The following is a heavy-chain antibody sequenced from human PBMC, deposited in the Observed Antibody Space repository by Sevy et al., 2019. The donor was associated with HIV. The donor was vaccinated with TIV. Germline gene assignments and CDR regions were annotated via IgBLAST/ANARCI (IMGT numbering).Heavy chain of an antibody. J-gene: IGHJ4*02. D-gene: IGHD1-26*01. Sequence: SETLSLTCTVSGGSITSLYWNWIRQPPGKGLEWIANIYYNGHINYNPPLKSRVTLSLDTSKNQFSLRLSSVTAADTAMYYCAGENAWGRGYSWGQGTLVTV. V-gene: IGHV4-59*08. CDR1: GGSITSLY. CDR2: IYYNGHI. CDR3: AGENAWGRGYS.